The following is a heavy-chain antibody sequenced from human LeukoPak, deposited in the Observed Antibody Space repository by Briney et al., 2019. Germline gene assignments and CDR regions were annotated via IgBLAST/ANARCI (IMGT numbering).Heavy chain of an antibody. V-gene: IGHV1-2*02. CDR3: ASWDYDSSGYYYFGY. CDR1: GYTFTGYY. D-gene: IGHD3-22*01. J-gene: IGHJ4*02. Sequence: ASVKVSCKASGYTFTGYYMHWVRQAPGQGLEWMGWINPNSGGTNYAQKFQGRVTMTRDTSISTAYMELSRLRSDDTAVYYCASWDYDSSGYYYFGYWGQGTLVTVSS. CDR2: INPNSGGT.